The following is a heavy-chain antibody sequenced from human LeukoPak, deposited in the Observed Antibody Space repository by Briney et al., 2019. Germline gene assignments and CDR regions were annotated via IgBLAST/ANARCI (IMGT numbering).Heavy chain of an antibody. Sequence: SVKVSCKASGDTFHSYAIMWVRQAPRQGLEWMGRTIPILGIANYAQKFQGRVTSTADKSTSTAYMELSSLRSEDTAVYYCARAMQWHLLEGYYYYGMDVWGQGTTVPVSS. J-gene: IGHJ6*02. CDR3: ARAMQWHLLEGYYYYGMDV. D-gene: IGHD6-19*01. CDR1: GDTFHSYA. V-gene: IGHV1-69*04. CDR2: TIPILGIA.